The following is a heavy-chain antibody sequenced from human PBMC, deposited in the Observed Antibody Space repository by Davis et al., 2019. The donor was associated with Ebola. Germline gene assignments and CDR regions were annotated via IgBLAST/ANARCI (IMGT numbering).Heavy chain of an antibody. CDR2: INHSGST. CDR3: ASSSMDV. CDR1: GGSFSGNY. V-gene: IGHV4-34*01. Sequence: MPSETLSLTCAVYGGSFSGNYWSWIRQPPGKGLEWIGEINHSGSTNYNPSLKSRIIISVDTSKNQFSLKLSSVTAADTAVYYCASSSMDVWGQGTTVTVSS. J-gene: IGHJ6*02.